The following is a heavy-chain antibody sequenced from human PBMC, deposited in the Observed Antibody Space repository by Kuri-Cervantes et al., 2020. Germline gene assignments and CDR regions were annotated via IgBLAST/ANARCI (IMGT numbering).Heavy chain of an antibody. CDR2: ISAYNGDT. Sequence: ASVKVSCKASGYTFTSYGISWVRQAPGQGLEWMGWISAYNGDTNYAQKLQGRVTMTTDTSTSTAYMELRSLRSDDTAVYYCARDYYDILTGYYRNVDYWGQGTLVTVSS. J-gene: IGHJ4*02. CDR3: ARDYYDILTGYYRNVDY. CDR1: GYTFTSYG. V-gene: IGHV1-18*01. D-gene: IGHD3-9*01.